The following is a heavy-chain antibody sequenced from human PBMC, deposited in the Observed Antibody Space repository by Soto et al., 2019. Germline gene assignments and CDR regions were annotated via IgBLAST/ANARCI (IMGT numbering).Heavy chain of an antibody. CDR1: GFTFSSYG. Sequence: GGSLRLSCAASGFTFSSYGMHWVRQAPGKGLEWVAVISYDGSNKYYADSVKGRFTISRDNSKNTLYLQMNSLRAEDTAVYYCAKDLANYYDSSGNYGMDVWGQGTTVTVSS. V-gene: IGHV3-30*18. CDR3: AKDLANYYDSSGNYGMDV. J-gene: IGHJ6*02. D-gene: IGHD3-22*01. CDR2: ISYDGSNK.